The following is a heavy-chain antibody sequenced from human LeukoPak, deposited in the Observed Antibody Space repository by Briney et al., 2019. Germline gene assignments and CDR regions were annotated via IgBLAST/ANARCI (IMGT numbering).Heavy chain of an antibody. CDR1: GGSINNYY. CDR3: ATLRGASTAVFDS. J-gene: IGHJ4*02. D-gene: IGHD2-21*02. Sequence: SETLSLTCTVSGGSINNYYWSWIRQPAGKGLEWIGRIYTSGSTNYNPSLKSRVTMSVDTSKNQFSLKLSSVTAADTALYYCATLRGASTAVFDSWGQGALVTVSS. CDR2: IYTSGST. V-gene: IGHV4-4*07.